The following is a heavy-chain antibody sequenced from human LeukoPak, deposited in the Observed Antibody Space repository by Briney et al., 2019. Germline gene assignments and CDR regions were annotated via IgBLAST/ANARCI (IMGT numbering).Heavy chain of an antibody. Sequence: GGSLRLSCAASGFTFSSYWMSWVRQVPGKGLVWVARINTDGSRTTYADSVKGRFTISRDNARDTLYLQMNSLRAEDTAVYYCASVRSGSWDWFDPWGQGTLVTVSS. CDR1: GFTFSSYW. D-gene: IGHD3-10*01. CDR3: ASVRSGSWDWFDP. J-gene: IGHJ5*02. CDR2: INTDGSRT. V-gene: IGHV3-74*01.